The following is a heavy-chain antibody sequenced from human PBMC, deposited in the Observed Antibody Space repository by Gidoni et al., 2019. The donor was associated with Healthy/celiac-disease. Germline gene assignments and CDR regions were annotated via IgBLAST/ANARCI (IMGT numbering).Heavy chain of an antibody. Sequence: WSLRLSCAASGFTFSSYGMHWVRQAPGKGLEWVAVISYDGSNKYYADSVKGRFTISRDNSKNTLYLQMNSLRAEDTAVYYCAKDRVRDCSSTSCYPYYYYGMDVWGQGTTVTVSS. CDR1: GFTFSSYG. CDR3: AKDRVRDCSSTSCYPYYYYGMDV. CDR2: ISYDGSNK. J-gene: IGHJ6*02. D-gene: IGHD2-2*01. V-gene: IGHV3-30*18.